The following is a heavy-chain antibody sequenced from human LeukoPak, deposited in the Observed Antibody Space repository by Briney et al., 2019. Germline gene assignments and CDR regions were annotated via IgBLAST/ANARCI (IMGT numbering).Heavy chain of an antibody. J-gene: IGHJ4*02. CDR1: GFTFSSYG. CDR2: ISYDGSNK. CDR3: AKRIVGPYFYYFDY. V-gene: IGHV3-30*18. D-gene: IGHD1-26*01. Sequence: GRSLRLSCAASGFTFSSYGMHWVRQAPGSGLEWVAVISYDGSNKYYADSVKGRFTISRDNSKNTLYLQMNSLRAEDTAVYYCAKRIVGPYFYYFDYWGQGTLVTVSS.